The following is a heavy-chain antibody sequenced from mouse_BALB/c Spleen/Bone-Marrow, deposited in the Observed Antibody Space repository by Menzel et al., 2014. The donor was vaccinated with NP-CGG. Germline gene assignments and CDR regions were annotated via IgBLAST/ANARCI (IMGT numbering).Heavy chain of an antibody. Sequence: EVQLQQSGTVLARPGAAVKMSCKASGYTFSNYWMHWIKQRPGQGLEWIGTIHPGNSDTTYNQKFKGKTKLTAATSTSTAYMELSSPTNEDSAVYYCTTLARNNFDYWGQGTTLTVSS. CDR2: IHPGNSDT. V-gene: IGHV1-5*01. J-gene: IGHJ2*01. D-gene: IGHD3-1*01. CDR3: TTLARNNFDY. CDR1: GYTFSNYW.